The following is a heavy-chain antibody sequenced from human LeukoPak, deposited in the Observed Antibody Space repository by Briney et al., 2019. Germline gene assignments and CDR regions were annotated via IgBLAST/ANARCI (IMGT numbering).Heavy chain of an antibody. D-gene: IGHD4-11*01. CDR3: ARDSNYAFDY. Sequence: GGSLRLSCAVSGFTVSSNYMSWVRQAPGKGLEWVSVIYSGDSTYYAHSVSGRFTISRHNSKNTLYLQMKSLRAEDTAVYYCARDSNYAFDYWGQGTLVTVSS. J-gene: IGHJ4*02. V-gene: IGHV3-66*01. CDR2: IYSGDST. CDR1: GFTVSSNY.